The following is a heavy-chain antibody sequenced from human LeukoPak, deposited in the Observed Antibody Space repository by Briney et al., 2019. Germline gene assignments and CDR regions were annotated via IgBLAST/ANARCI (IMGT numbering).Heavy chain of an antibody. CDR1: GGSIGDDY. CDR2: IHTGGTT. CDR3: ARGRFTSDIVVVVAACFDY. J-gene: IGHJ4*02. D-gene: IGHD2-15*01. V-gene: IGHV4-4*07. Sequence: TSETLSLTCTVSGGSIGDDYFAWIRQPAGKGLEWIGRIHTGGTTNYNPSLMSRVTLSIDTSKKQISLRLTSVTAADTALYYCARGRFTSDIVVVVAACFDYWGQGTLVTVSS.